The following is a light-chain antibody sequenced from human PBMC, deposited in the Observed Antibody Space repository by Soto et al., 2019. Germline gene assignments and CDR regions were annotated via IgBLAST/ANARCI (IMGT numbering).Light chain of an antibody. Sequence: EIVLTQSPATLSLSPGERATLSCRASQSVSNYLAWYQQKPGQAPRLLIYDASNRATDIPARLSGSGSRTDFTLTISSLEPEDFAVYYCQQRSNWPRFTFGQGTKVEIK. CDR2: DAS. CDR3: QQRSNWPRFT. V-gene: IGKV3-11*01. CDR1: QSVSNY. J-gene: IGKJ2*01.